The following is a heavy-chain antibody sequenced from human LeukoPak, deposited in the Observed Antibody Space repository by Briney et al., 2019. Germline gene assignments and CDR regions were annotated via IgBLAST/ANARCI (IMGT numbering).Heavy chain of an antibody. D-gene: IGHD6-6*01. V-gene: IGHV3-23*01. CDR3: AKDMSSIAARRVDY. J-gene: IGHJ4*02. Sequence: HPEGSLRLSCAASGFTFNTYAMSWVRRAPGKGLEWVSAISGSGGSTYYADSVKGRFTISRDNSKNTLYLQMNSLRAEDTAVYYCAKDMSSIAARRVDYWGQGTLVTVSS. CDR1: GFTFNTYA. CDR2: ISGSGGST.